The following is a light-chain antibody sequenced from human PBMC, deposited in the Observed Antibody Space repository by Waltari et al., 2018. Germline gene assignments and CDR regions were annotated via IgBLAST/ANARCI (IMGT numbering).Light chain of an antibody. CDR1: GSDVGGYNY. Sequence: QSALTQPRSVSGSPGQSVTISCTGAGSDVGGYNYVSWYQQHPGKAPKLMVDEVSKRPSGVPDRFAGPKASYGASLTICERQGEEEDDYYCCSYAGDYSGIFGGGTKVTVL. CDR3: CSYAGDYSGI. V-gene: IGLV2-11*01. J-gene: IGLJ2*01. CDR2: EVS.